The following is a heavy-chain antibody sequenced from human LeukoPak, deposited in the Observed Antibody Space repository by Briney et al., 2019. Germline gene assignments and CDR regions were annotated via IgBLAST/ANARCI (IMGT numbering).Heavy chain of an antibody. CDR1: GFTFRSFS. CDR2: IDSSTTRI. D-gene: IGHD2/OR15-2a*01. Sequence: GGSLRLSCAASGFTFRSFSMNWVRQAPGKGLEWVSAIDSSTTRIYYANSVRGRFTISRDNAKNSLDLQMNSLRAEDTAVYYCVRGGTYCDSTCKGADYWGQGTLVAVSS. V-gene: IGHV3-21*01. J-gene: IGHJ4*02. CDR3: VRGGTYCDSTCKGADY.